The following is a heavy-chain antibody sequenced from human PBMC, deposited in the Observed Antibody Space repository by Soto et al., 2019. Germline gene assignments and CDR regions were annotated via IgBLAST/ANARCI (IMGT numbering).Heavy chain of an antibody. CDR2: ITSASDYI. D-gene: IGHD3-9*01. CDR1: GFMFTKST. Sequence: PGGSLRLSCVASGFMFTKSTMNWVRQAPGKGLEWVSSITSASDYIFYADSVKGRFTISRDNANNSLYLQMNSLRAEDTAVYHCARVGTGSSTPLDIWGQGTMVTVSS. V-gene: IGHV3-21*01. CDR3: ARVGTGSSTPLDI. J-gene: IGHJ3*02.